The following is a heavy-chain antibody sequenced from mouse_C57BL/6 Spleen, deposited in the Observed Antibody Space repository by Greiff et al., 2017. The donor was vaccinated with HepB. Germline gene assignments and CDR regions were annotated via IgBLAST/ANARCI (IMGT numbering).Heavy chain of an antibody. CDR1: GYTFTDYN. D-gene: IGHD1-1*01. Sequence: VQLKESGPELVKPGASVKIPCKASGYTFTDYNMDWVKQSHGKSLEWIGDINPNNGGTIYNQKFKGKATLTVDKSSSTAYMELRSLTSEDTAVYYCARSPITTVKAMDYWGQGTSVTVSS. V-gene: IGHV1-18*01. J-gene: IGHJ4*01. CDR3: ARSPITTVKAMDY. CDR2: INPNNGGT.